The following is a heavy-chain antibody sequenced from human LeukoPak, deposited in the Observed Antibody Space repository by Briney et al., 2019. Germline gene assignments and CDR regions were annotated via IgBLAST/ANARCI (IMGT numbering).Heavy chain of an antibody. CDR1: GGSISSYY. D-gene: IGHD3-16*02. Sequence: SETLSLTCTVSGGSISSYYWSWIRQPAGKGLEWIGRIYTSGSTNYNPSLKSRVTMSVDTSKNQFSLKLSSVTAADTAVYYCARILYDYVWGSYRTEYYFDYWGQGTLVTVSS. CDR2: IYTSGST. CDR3: ARILYDYVWGSYRTEYYFDY. J-gene: IGHJ4*02. V-gene: IGHV4-4*07.